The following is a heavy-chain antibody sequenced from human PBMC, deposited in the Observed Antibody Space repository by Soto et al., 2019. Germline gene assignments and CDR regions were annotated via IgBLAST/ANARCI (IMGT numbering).Heavy chain of an antibody. CDR1: GFTFSSYA. Sequence: EVQLLESGGGLVQPGGSLRLSCAASGFTFSSYAMAWVRQAPGKGLEWVSAFSGSGGATHYADSVRGRFPISMDNSKNTLFLQMNSLRVEDTAVYYCAKRPSGQQFDYWGQGSLVTVSS. V-gene: IGHV3-23*01. CDR2: FSGSGGAT. D-gene: IGHD2-15*01. CDR3: AKRPSGQQFDY. J-gene: IGHJ4*02.